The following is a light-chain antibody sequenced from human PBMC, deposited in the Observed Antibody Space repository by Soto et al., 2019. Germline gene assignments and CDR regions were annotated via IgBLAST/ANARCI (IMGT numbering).Light chain of an antibody. V-gene: IGKV3-20*01. J-gene: IGKJ3*01. CDR1: QSVSSSY. CDR2: VAS. Sequence: EIVLTQSPGTLSLSPGERATLSCRASQSVSSSYLAWYQQKPGQAPRLLIYVASSRATGIPDRFSGSGSGTDFPLTISRLEPESFAVYYCQQYGSSFTFGPGTKVDIK. CDR3: QQYGSSFT.